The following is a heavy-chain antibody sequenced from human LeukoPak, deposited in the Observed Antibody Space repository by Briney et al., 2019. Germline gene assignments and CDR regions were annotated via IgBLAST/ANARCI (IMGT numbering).Heavy chain of an antibody. J-gene: IGHJ1*01. CDR2: IIPIFGTA. CDR1: GGTFSSYA. D-gene: IGHD3-22*01. V-gene: IGHV1-69*13. CDR3: ARGPYYYDSSGYYGEYYAEYFQH. Sequence: GASVKVSCKASGGTFSSYAISWVRQAPGQGLEWMGGIIPIFGTANYAQKFQGRVTITVDESTSTAYMELSNLRSEDTAVYYCARGPYYYDSSGYYGEYYAEYFQHWGQGTLVTVSS.